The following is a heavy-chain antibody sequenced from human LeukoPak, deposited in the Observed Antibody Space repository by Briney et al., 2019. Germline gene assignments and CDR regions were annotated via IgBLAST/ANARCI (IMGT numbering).Heavy chain of an antibody. CDR3: ARGGRSTYFDWSPDY. D-gene: IGHD3-9*01. J-gene: IGHJ4*02. CDR1: GFTFSSYS. Sequence: GGSLRLSCAASGFTFSSYSMNWVRQAPGKGLEWVSSISSSSSYIYYADSVKGRFTISRDNAKNSLYLQMNSLRAEDTAVYYCARGGRSTYFDWSPDYWGQGTLVTVSS. V-gene: IGHV3-21*01. CDR2: ISSSSSYI.